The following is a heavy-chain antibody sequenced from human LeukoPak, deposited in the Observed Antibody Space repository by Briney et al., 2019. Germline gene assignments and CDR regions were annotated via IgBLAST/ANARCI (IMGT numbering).Heavy chain of an antibody. CDR1: GYTFTSNY. CDR3: ARDFYDSSGYYYSDY. J-gene: IGHJ4*02. D-gene: IGHD3-22*01. V-gene: IGHV1-46*01. CDR2: INPSDGSA. Sequence: ASVKISCKASGYTFTSNYMHWVRQAPGQGLEWMGIINPSDGSANSAQKFQGRVTMTRDTSTSTVYMELSSLRSEDTAVYYCARDFYDSSGYYYSDYWGQGTLVTVSS.